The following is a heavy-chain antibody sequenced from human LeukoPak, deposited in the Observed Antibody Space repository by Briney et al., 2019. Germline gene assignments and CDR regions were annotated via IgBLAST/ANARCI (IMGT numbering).Heavy chain of an antibody. CDR1: GYTFTGHY. D-gene: IGHD6-13*01. V-gene: IGHV1-2*02. J-gene: IGHJ4*02. Sequence: ASVKVSCKASGYTFTGHYMHWVRQAPGQGLEWMGWINPNSGGTNYAQKFQGRVTMTRDTSISTAYMELSRLRSDDTAVYYCARVRYSSSWSSFDYWGQGTLVTVSS. CDR3: ARVRYSSSWSSFDY. CDR2: INPNSGGT.